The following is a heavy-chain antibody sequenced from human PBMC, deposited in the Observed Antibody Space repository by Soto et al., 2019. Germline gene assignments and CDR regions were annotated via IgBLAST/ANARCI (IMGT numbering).Heavy chain of an antibody. CDR2: INHSGST. CDR1: GGSFIGYY. Sequence: SETLSLTCAVYGGSFIGYYWSWILQPPWKGLEWIGEINHSGSTNYNPSLKSRVTISVDTSKNQFSLKLSSVTAADTAVYYCARTPTRGDSSGGDVYYYGMDVWGQGTTVTVSS. J-gene: IGHJ6*02. D-gene: IGHD3-22*01. V-gene: IGHV4-34*01. CDR3: ARTPTRGDSSGGDVYYYGMDV.